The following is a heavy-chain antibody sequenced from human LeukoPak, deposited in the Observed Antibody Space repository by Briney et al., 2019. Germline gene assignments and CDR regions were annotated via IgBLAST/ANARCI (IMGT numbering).Heavy chain of an antibody. V-gene: IGHV3-21*01. CDR3: ARDPTPRYCSGGSCYTHYGMDV. CDR2: ISSSSSYI. CDR1: GFTCSSYT. D-gene: IGHD2-15*01. J-gene: IGHJ6*02. Sequence: GGPLRLSCAASGFTCSSYTMNWLRQSPEKGREGFSSISSSSSYIYYANSVKGRLTISRDNAKNPLYLQMNSLRAEDTAVYYCARDPTPRYCSGGSCYTHYGMDVWGQGTTVTVSS.